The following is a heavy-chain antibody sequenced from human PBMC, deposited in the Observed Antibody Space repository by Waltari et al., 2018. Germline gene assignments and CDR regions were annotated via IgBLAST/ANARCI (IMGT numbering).Heavy chain of an antibody. CDR1: GGSFSGYY. V-gene: IGHV4-34*01. Sequence: QVQLQQWGAGLLKPSETLSLTCAVYGGSFSGYYWGWVRQPPGKGLEWIGEINHSGSTNYNPSLKSRVTISVDTSKNQFSLKLSSVTAADTAVYYCARRRRRGYSYGCFDYWGQGTLVTVSS. CDR3: ARRRRRGYSYGCFDY. J-gene: IGHJ4*02. CDR2: INHSGST. D-gene: IGHD5-18*01.